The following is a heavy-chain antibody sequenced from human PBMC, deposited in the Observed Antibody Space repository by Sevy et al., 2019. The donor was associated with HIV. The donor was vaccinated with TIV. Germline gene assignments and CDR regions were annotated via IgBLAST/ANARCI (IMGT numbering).Heavy chain of an antibody. D-gene: IGHD2-2*01. CDR1: GGTFSSYA. J-gene: IGHJ4*02. Sequence: ASVKVSCKASGGTFSSYAISWVRQAPGQGLEWMGGIIPIFGTANYAQKFQGRVTITADESTSTAYMELSSLRSEDTAVYYCARSQDIVVVPAAIALNYFDYWGQGTLVTVSS. CDR2: IIPIFGTA. CDR3: ARSQDIVVVPAAIALNYFDY. V-gene: IGHV1-69*13.